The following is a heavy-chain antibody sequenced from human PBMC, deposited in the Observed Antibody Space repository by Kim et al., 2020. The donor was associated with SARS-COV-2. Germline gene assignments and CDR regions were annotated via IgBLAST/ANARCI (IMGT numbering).Heavy chain of an antibody. J-gene: IGHJ5*02. D-gene: IGHD2-21*02. CDR2: INPNSGGT. CDR3: ARFPLSHFVVVTAIQSPNWFDP. Sequence: ASVKVSCKASGYTFTGYYMHWVRQAPGQGLEWMGRINPNSGGTNYAQKFQGRVTMTRDTSISTAYMELSRLRSDDTAVYYCARFPLSHFVVVTAIQSPNWFDPWGQGTLVTVSP. V-gene: IGHV1-2*06. CDR1: GYTFTGYY.